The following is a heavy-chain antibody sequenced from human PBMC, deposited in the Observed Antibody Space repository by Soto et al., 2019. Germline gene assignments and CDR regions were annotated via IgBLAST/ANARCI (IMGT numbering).Heavy chain of an antibody. CDR1: GFTSNDYA. CDR3: VKEVRPGGADY. V-gene: IGHV3-9*02. Sequence: EVKLVESGGGLVQPGRSLRLSCAASGFTSNDYAMHWVPQAPGKGLEWVSGIYYNRDRIDYGASVKGRFATSRDNAKNSLYLQMNSMRPEDTAVYYCVKEVRPGGADYWGPGTLVAVSS. CDR2: IYYNRDRI. J-gene: IGHJ4*02. D-gene: IGHD3-16*01.